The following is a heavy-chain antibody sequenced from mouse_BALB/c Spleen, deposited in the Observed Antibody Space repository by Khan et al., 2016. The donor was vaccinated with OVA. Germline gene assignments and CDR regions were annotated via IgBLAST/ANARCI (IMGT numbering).Heavy chain of an antibody. CDR1: GYTFTTYT. CDR3: AREGAYYRSDGWFAY. V-gene: IGHV1-4*01. D-gene: IGHD2-14*01. Sequence: QVHVKQSGAELARPGASVKMSCKASGYTFTTYTIHWVKQRPGQGLEWIGYIIPSNDYTNYNQKFKDRSTLTADKSSSPAYIQLSSLTSEDSAVYYCAREGAYYRSDGWFAYWGQGTLVTVSS. J-gene: IGHJ3*01. CDR2: IIPSNDYT.